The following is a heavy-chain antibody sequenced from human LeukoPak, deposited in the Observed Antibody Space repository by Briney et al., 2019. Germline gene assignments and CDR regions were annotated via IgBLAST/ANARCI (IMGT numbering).Heavy chain of an antibody. CDR2: INSHGGST. D-gene: IGHD1-26*01. V-gene: IGHV3-64*04. CDR3: AKYRRSSLGGEEYYFDY. CDR1: GFTFRSYA. Sequence: GGSLRLSCSASGFTFRSYAMHWVRQAPGKGLEFISSINSHGGSTYHADSVKGRFTISRDNSKNTLYLQMNSLRAEDTAVYYCAKYRRSSLGGEEYYFDYWGQGTLVTVSS. J-gene: IGHJ4*02.